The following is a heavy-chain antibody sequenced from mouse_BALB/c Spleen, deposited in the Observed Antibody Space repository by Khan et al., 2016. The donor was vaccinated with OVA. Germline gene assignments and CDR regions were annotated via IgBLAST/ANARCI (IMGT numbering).Heavy chain of an antibody. J-gene: IGHJ3*01. V-gene: IGHV1S81*02. D-gene: IGHD1-3*01. CDR1: GYTFTSYY. CDR3: TRGGFSSFAY. Sequence: VQLVESGAELVKPGASVKLSCKASGYTFTSYYIYWVKQRPGQGLEWIGEINPSDGSTNFNEKFKSKATLTVDRSSSTAYMQLSSLTSEDSAVYYCTRGGFSSFAYWGQGTLVTVSA. CDR2: INPSDGST.